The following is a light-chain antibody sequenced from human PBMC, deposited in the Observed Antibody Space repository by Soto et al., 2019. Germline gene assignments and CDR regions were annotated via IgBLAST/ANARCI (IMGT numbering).Light chain of an antibody. CDR2: KAS. CDR1: QSISTY. Sequence: DIQMTQSPSYVCESVGVRVTVTSRASQSISTYLNWYQQKPGKAPKLLIYKASTLKSGVPSRFSGSGSGTEFTLTISSLQPDDFATYYCQHYNSYSEAFGQGTKVDIK. J-gene: IGKJ1*01. CDR3: QHYNSYSEA. V-gene: IGKV1-5*03.